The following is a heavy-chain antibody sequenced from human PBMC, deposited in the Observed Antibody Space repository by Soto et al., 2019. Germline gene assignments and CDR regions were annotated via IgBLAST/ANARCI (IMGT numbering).Heavy chain of an antibody. D-gene: IGHD6-19*01. V-gene: IGHV4-4*02. CDR3: ARSFGWYAIDY. CDR1: GVSISSNYY. CDR2: ISHIGSV. J-gene: IGHJ4*02. Sequence: QVLLQESGPGLVQPSGTLSLSCVVSGVSISSNYYWGWVRQPPGKGLEWLGDISHIGSVNYNPSLNSRATISMDKSQNQFSLKVNSVTAEDTAVDYCARSFGWYAIDYWGQGALVIVSS.